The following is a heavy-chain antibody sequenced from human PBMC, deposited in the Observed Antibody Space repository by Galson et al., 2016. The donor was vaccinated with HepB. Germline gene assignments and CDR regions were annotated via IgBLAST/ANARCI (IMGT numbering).Heavy chain of an antibody. V-gene: IGHV3-30-3*01. Sequence: SLRLSCAASGFTFSTYAMHWVRQAPGKGLEWVAVISYDGNKTYYAASVNGRFPIARDNANNSLSLQMNSLRAEDTAFYYCARPYTYYFGSGSYFDVLHYGMDVWGQGTTVTVSS. J-gene: IGHJ6*02. CDR1: GFTFSTYA. CDR3: ARPYTYYFGSGSYFDVLHYGMDV. D-gene: IGHD3-10*01. CDR2: ISYDGNKT.